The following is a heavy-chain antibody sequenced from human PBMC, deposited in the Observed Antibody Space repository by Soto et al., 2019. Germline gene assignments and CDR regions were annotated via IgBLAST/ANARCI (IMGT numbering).Heavy chain of an antibody. CDR3: ARSEYSGYDFRGKALDY. Sequence: GGSLRLSCAASGFSFSNYAMHWVRQAPGKGLEYVSAINNNGGSTYYANSVKGRFTISRDNSKKTLYLQMGSLRTEDMAVYYCARSEYSGYDFRGKALDYWGQGTLVTVSS. V-gene: IGHV3-64*01. J-gene: IGHJ4*02. CDR1: GFSFSNYA. D-gene: IGHD5-12*01. CDR2: INNNGGST.